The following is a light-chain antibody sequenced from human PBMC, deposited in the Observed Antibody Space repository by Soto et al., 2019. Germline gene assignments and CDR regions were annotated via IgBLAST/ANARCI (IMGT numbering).Light chain of an antibody. Sequence: DIVMTQSPLSLPVTPGEPASISCRSSQSLLHSNGYNYLDWYLQKPGQSPQLLIYLGSNRASGVPDRFSGSGSGTDFTLKISRVEVEDVWVYYCMQALLGFGGGTKVEIK. CDR1: QSLLHSNGYNY. CDR2: LGS. J-gene: IGKJ4*01. V-gene: IGKV2-28*01. CDR3: MQALLG.